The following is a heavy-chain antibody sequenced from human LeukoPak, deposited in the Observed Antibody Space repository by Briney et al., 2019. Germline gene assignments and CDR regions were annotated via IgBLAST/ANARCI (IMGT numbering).Heavy chain of an antibody. CDR3: ARLGRPYYYYYYMDV. CDR2: ISAYNGNT. CDR1: GYTFTSYG. Sequence: ASVKVSCKASGYTFTSYGISWVRQAPGQGLEWMGWISAYNGNTNYPQKLQGRVTMTTDTSTSTAYMELRSLRSDDTAVYYCARLGRPYYYYYYMDVWGKGTTVTVSS. V-gene: IGHV1-18*01. J-gene: IGHJ6*03. D-gene: IGHD3-10*01.